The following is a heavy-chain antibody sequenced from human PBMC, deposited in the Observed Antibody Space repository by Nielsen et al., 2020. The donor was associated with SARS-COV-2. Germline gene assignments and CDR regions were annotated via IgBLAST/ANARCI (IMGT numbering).Heavy chain of an antibody. J-gene: IGHJ3*02. D-gene: IGHD3-10*01. CDR3: ARQYYYGSGGYYSGNAFDI. V-gene: IGHV3-33*01. Sequence: WIRQPPGKGLEWVAVIWYDGSNKYYADSVKGRFTISRDNSKNTLYLQMNSLRAEDTAVYYCARQYYYGSGGYYSGNAFDIWGQGTMVTVSS. CDR2: IWYDGSNK.